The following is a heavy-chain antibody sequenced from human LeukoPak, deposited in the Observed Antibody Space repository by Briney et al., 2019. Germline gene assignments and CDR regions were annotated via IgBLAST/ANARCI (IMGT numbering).Heavy chain of an antibody. J-gene: IGHJ4*02. D-gene: IGHD2-15*01. CDR2: IHHSGSA. CDR3: ARVVPDYFYS. Sequence: SETLSLICTVSGGSVSDYYWSWMRQTPGKGLEWIAYIHHSGSAKYNPTLISRLTISIDTSKNEFSLKLTSVTAADTAVYYCARVVPDYFYSWGQGTLVTVSS. CDR1: GGSVSDYY. V-gene: IGHV4-59*08.